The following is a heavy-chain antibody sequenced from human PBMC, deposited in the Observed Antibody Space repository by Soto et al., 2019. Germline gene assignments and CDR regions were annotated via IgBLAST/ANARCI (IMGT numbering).Heavy chain of an antibody. Sequence: ASVKVSCKASGYTFSSYAMHWVRQAPGQRLEWMGWINAGYGNTKSSQKFQDRVTISRDTSASTAYMELTSLRSEDTAVYYCARDTGDGTFDFWGKGTLVTVSS. CDR3: ARDTGDGTFDF. CDR2: INAGYGNT. CDR1: GYTFSSYA. V-gene: IGHV1-3*01. D-gene: IGHD7-27*01. J-gene: IGHJ4*02.